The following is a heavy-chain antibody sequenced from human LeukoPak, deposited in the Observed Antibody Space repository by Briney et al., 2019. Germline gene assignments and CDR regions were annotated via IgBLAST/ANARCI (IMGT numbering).Heavy chain of an antibody. Sequence: GGSLRLSCAASGFTFSNYYMNWVRQAPGKGLEWISYVSSSSSSIYYADSLKGRFTISRDNAKNSLYLKMNSLRDEDTAVYYCARARYSSGWYRAFDLWGQGTMVTVSS. D-gene: IGHD6-13*01. J-gene: IGHJ3*01. CDR1: GFTFSNYY. CDR3: ARARYSSGWYRAFDL. V-gene: IGHV3-48*02. CDR2: VSSSSSSI.